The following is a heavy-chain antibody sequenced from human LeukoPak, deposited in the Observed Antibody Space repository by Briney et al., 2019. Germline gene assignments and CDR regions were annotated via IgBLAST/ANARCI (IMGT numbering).Heavy chain of an antibody. D-gene: IGHD6-13*01. J-gene: IGHJ2*01. CDR3: ARGPGIHSSSWYSFWYFDL. CDR2: IYYNGDT. V-gene: IGHV4-39*01. CDR1: GGSISSSSYY. Sequence: PSETLSLTCTVSGGSISSSSYYWGWIRQPPGKGLEWIGTIYYNGDTYYNPSLKSRVTISEDTSRNQFSLKLSSVTAADTAVYYCARGPGIHSSSWYSFWYFDLWGRGTLVTVSS.